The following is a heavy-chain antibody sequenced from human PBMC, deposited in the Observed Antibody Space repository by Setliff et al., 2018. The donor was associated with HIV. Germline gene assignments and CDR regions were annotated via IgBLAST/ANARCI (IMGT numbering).Heavy chain of an antibody. CDR1: GGSISSSSHF. V-gene: IGHV4-39*07. Sequence: SETLSLTCTVSGGSISSSSHFWAWIRHLPGKGLEWIGEFSPTGSPTYNPSLESRVTISADTSKNQCSLKLRSLTAADTAIYYCARGAPRGRLRFPNWFDPWGQGTLVTAPQ. CDR3: ARGAPRGRLRFPNWFDP. J-gene: IGHJ5*02. D-gene: IGHD5-12*01. CDR2: FSPTGSP.